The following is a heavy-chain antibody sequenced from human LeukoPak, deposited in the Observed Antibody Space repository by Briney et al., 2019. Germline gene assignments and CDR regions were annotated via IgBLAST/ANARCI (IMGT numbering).Heavy chain of an antibody. CDR2: INTDGTVT. CDR1: GFTFSKYW. Sequence: GGSLRLSCAASGFTFSKYWRLWVRQAPGKGLESVSRINTDGTVTTYADSVKGRFTVSRDNADNTMFLQLNSVRDEDTAVYYCATKQWLAPPPDSWGQGTPVTVSS. J-gene: IGHJ4*02. D-gene: IGHD6-19*01. V-gene: IGHV3-74*01. CDR3: ATKQWLAPPPDS.